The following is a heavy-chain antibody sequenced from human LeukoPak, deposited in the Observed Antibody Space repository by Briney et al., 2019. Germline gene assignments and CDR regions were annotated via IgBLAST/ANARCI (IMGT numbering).Heavy chain of an antibody. D-gene: IGHD6-13*01. CDR2: IYYSGST. CDR1: GGSISSHY. Sequence: SETLSLTCTVSGGSISSHYRNWIRQPPGKGLEWIGYIYYSGSTNYNPSLKSRVTISVDTSKNQFSLKLSSVTAADTAVYYCARVAARPGWYYYYMDVWGKGTTGTVSS. V-gene: IGHV4-59*11. CDR3: ARVAARPGWYYYYMDV. J-gene: IGHJ6*03.